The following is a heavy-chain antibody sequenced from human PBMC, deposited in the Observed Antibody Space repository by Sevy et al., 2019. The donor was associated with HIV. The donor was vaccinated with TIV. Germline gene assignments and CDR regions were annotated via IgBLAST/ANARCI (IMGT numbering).Heavy chain of an antibody. V-gene: IGHV4-59*12. CDR1: GGSISAYY. Sequence: SETLSLTCTVSGGSISAYYWSWLRQPPGKGLEYIGDIYYIGSTYYNPSLKSRVTISVDTSKNQFSLNLRSVTAVDTAVYYCARAPPVRSGDDSLNWLDPWGQGILVTVSS. CDR2: IYYIGST. J-gene: IGHJ5*02. D-gene: IGHD5-12*01. CDR3: ARAPPVRSGDDSLNWLDP.